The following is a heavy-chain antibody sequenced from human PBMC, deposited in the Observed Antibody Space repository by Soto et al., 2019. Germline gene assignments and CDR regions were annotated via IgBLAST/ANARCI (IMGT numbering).Heavy chain of an antibody. V-gene: IGHV4-31*03. D-gene: IGHD4-17*01. J-gene: IGHJ4*02. CDR2: IYYSGTT. CDR1: GGSISSGGYY. Sequence: SETLSLTCTVSGGSISSGGYYWSWIRQHPGKGLEWIGYIYYSGTTYYTPSLESRVTMSVDLSTNQFSLRLTSVTAADTAVYYCAREISTATIKVYFDCWGQGTLVTVSS. CDR3: AREISTATIKVYFDC.